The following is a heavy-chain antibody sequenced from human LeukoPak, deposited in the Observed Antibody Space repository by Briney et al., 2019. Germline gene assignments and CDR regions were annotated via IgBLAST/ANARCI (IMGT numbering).Heavy chain of an antibody. V-gene: IGHV4-38-2*02. CDR2: IYHSGST. D-gene: IGHD6-13*01. CDR3: ARGDPSIAAAGSFDY. CDR1: GYSISSGYY. Sequence: SETLSLTCTVSGYSISSGYYWGWIRQPPGKGLEWIGSIYHSGSTYYNPSLKSRVTISVGTSKNQFSLRLSSVTAADTAVYYCARGDPSIAAAGSFDYWGQGTLVTVSS. J-gene: IGHJ4*02.